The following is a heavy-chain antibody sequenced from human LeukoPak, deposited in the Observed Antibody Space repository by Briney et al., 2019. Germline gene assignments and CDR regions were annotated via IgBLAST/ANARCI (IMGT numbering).Heavy chain of an antibody. D-gene: IGHD3-22*01. Sequence: KSSETLSLTCIISGGSIGPYYWSWIRQAAGKGPEWIGRIYTTGTADYNPSLKSRVTMSLDTAKNHISLKLRSVTAADTAIYHCARGYDSSGYIPRNYYYYYMDVWGKGTTVTVSS. V-gene: IGHV4-4*07. CDR1: GGSIGPYY. CDR3: ARGYDSSGYIPRNYYYYYMDV. J-gene: IGHJ6*03. CDR2: IYTTGTA.